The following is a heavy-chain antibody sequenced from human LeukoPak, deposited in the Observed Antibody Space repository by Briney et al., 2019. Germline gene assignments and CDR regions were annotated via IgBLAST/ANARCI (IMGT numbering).Heavy chain of an antibody. CDR3: ARVPLPYDFWSGFLYYFDY. Sequence: KPGGSLRLSCAASGFTFSDYYMSWIRQAPGKGLEWVSYISSSGSTIYYADSVRGRFTISRDNAKNSLYLQMNSLRAEDTAVYYCARVPLPYDFWSGFLYYFDYWGQGTLVTVSS. CDR1: GFTFSDYY. D-gene: IGHD3-3*01. J-gene: IGHJ4*02. CDR2: ISSSGSTI. V-gene: IGHV3-11*04.